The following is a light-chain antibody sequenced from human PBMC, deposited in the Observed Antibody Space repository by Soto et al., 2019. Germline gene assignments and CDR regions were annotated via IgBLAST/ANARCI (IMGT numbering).Light chain of an antibody. J-gene: IGLJ2*01. V-gene: IGLV2-14*01. CDR2: EVS. Sequence: QSVLTQPASVSGSPGQSIAISCTGTNSDIGDYNYVSWYQQHPGKAPKLMIYEVSNRPSGVSDRFSGSKSGNTASLTISGLQAEDEADYYCTSYTTSNTHVVFGGGTKHTVL. CDR3: TSYTTSNTHVV. CDR1: NSDIGDYNY.